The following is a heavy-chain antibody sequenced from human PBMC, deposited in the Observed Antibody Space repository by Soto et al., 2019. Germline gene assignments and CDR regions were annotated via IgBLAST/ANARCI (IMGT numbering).Heavy chain of an antibody. CDR2: ISSSSSYI. CDR3: ARREGGYFSCGSCYAFDI. Sequence: GGSLRLSCAASGFTFSSYSMNWVRQAPGKGLEWVSSISSSSSYIYYADSVKGGFTISRDNAKNSLYLQMNSLRAEDTDVYYGARREGGYFSCGSCYAFDIWGQGTMVTVSS. V-gene: IGHV3-21*01. D-gene: IGHD2-15*01. CDR1: GFTFSSYS. J-gene: IGHJ3*02.